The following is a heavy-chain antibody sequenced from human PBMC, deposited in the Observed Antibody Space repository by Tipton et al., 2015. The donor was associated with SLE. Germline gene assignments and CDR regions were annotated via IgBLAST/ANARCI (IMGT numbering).Heavy chain of an antibody. CDR2: INHSGST. D-gene: IGHD1-1*01. V-gene: IGHV4-34*01. CDR1: GGSFSGYY. Sequence: TLSLTCAVYGGSFSGYYWSWIRQPPGKGLEWIGEINHSGSTNYNPSFKSRVTISVDTSKNQFSLKLSSVTAADTAVYYCARFYPERPNWYFDLWGRGTLVTVSS. CDR3: ARFYPERPNWYFDL. J-gene: IGHJ2*01.